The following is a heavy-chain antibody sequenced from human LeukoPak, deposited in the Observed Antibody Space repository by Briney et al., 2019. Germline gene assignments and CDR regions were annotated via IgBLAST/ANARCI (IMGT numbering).Heavy chain of an antibody. D-gene: IGHD3-22*01. V-gene: IGHV4-59*08. CDR1: GGSISSYY. J-gene: IGHJ1*01. CDR2: IYYSGST. CDR3: ARVSYYDSSGYYYGYFQH. Sequence: SETLSLTCTVSGGSISSYYWSWIRQPPGKGLEWIGYIYYSGSTNYNPSLKSRVTISVDTSKNQFSLKLSSVTAADTAVYYCARVSYYDSSGYYYGYFQHWGQGTLVTVSS.